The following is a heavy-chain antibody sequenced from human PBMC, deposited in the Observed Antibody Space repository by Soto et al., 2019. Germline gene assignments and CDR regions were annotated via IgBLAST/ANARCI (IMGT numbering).Heavy chain of an antibody. J-gene: IGHJ6*02. V-gene: IGHV3-30-3*01. CDR1: GFTFSGYA. CDR2: ISYDGSNK. Sequence: GGALRLSCAASGFTFSGYAMHWVRQAPGKGLEWVAVISYDGSNKYYADSVKGRFTISRDNSKNTLYLQMNSLRAEDTAVYYCARQYSSGWYYYGMDVWGQGTTVTVSS. D-gene: IGHD6-19*01. CDR3: ARQYSSGWYYYGMDV.